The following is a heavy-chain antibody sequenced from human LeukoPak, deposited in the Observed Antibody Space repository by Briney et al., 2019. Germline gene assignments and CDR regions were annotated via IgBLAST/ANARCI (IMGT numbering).Heavy chain of an antibody. CDR1: GGSISSGGYS. Sequence: SETLSLTCTVSGGSISSGGYSWSWIRQHPGKGLEWIGYIYYSGSTYYNPSLKSRVTISVDTSKNQFSLKLSPVTAADTAVYYCARDRAVGYGDYVGAFDIWGQGTMVTVSS. J-gene: IGHJ3*02. CDR3: ARDRAVGYGDYVGAFDI. D-gene: IGHD4-17*01. V-gene: IGHV4-31*03. CDR2: IYYSGST.